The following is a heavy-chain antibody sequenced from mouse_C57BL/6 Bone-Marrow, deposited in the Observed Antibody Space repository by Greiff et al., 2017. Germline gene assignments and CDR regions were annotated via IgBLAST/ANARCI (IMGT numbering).Heavy chain of an antibody. CDR2: ISDGGSYT. D-gene: IGHD1-1*01. CDR3: ARVSTVVATRYFDV. V-gene: IGHV5-4*03. CDR1: GLTFSSYA. J-gene: IGHJ1*03. Sequence: EVKLVESGGGLVKPGGSLKLSCAASGLTFSSYAMSWVRQTPEKRLEWVATISDGGSYTYYPDNVKGRFTISRDNAKNNLYLQMSHLKSEDTAMYYCARVSTVVATRYFDVWGTGTTVTVSS.